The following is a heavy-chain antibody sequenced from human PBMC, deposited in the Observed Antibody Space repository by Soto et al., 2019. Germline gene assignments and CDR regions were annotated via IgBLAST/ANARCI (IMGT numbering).Heavy chain of an antibody. CDR2: ISQTGGT. J-gene: IGHJ3*02. V-gene: IGHV4-34*01. Sequence: PSETLSLTCAVYGASLSGYDWSWVRQPPGKGLEWIGEISQTGGTNYDPSLKGRVSISIDTSKNQFSLRLSSVTAADTAIYYCARDPNANAFDIWGRGTTVTVS. CDR1: GASLSGYD. CDR3: ARDPNANAFDI.